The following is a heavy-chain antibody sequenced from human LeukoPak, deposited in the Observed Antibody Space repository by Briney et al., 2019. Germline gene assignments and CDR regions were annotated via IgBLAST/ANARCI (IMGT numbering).Heavy chain of an antibody. D-gene: IGHD3-10*01. CDR3: TTVGILWFGELYVEGY. J-gene: IGHJ4*02. V-gene: IGHV3-53*01. CDR1: GFTVSSNH. CDR2: IYSGGST. Sequence: GGSLRLSCAASGFTVSSNHMSWVRQAPGKGLEWVSVIYSGGSTHYADSVKGRFTISRENSKNTLYLQMNSLRAEDTAVYYCTTVGILWFGELYVEGYWGQGTLVTVSS.